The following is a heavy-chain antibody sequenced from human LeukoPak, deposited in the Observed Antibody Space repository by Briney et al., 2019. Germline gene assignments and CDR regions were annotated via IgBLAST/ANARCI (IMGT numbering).Heavy chain of an antibody. D-gene: IGHD5-24*01. V-gene: IGHV4-59*01. Sequence: PSETLSLTCTVSGGSISSYYWTWIRQPPGKGLEWIGYIYFSGSTNYNPSLKNRVTFSVDTSMNQFSLKLSSVTAADTAVYYCAGRDGYNYDYWGQGTLVTVSS. CDR3: AGRDGYNYDY. CDR1: GGSISSYY. J-gene: IGHJ4*02. CDR2: IYFSGST.